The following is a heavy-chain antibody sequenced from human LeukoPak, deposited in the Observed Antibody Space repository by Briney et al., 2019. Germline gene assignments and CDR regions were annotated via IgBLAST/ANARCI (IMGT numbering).Heavy chain of an antibody. J-gene: IGHJ4*02. CDR1: GFTFSSYA. Sequence: GGSLRLSCATSGFTFSSYAMSWVRQAPGKGLEWVSAIRGSGGSTYYSDSVKGRFTISRDNSKNTLYLQMNSLRAEDTAVYYCAKDGGEVLWFGELYYFDYWGQGTLVTVSS. CDR2: IRGSGGST. CDR3: AKDGGEVLWFGELYYFDY. D-gene: IGHD3-10*01. V-gene: IGHV3-23*01.